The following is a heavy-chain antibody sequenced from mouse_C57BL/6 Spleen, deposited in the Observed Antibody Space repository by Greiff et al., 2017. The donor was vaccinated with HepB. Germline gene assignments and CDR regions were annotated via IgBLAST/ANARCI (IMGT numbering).Heavy chain of an antibody. D-gene: IGHD2-1*01. J-gene: IGHJ4*01. CDR3: AREGIGYGNYVDYAMDY. Sequence: VQLQQSGAELVKPGASVKMSCKASGYTFTSYWITWVKQRPGQGLEWIGDIYPGSGSTNYNEKFKSKATLTVDPSSSTAYMQLSSLTSEDSAVYYGAREGIGYGNYVDYAMDYWGQGTSVTVSS. CDR1: GYTFTSYW. CDR2: IYPGSGST. V-gene: IGHV1-55*01.